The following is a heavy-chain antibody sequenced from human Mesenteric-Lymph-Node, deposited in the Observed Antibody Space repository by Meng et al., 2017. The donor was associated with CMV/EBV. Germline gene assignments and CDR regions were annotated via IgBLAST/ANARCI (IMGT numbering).Heavy chain of an antibody. CDR3: ARVVHNWFDP. CDR1: GGSVSSGDYC. J-gene: IGHJ5*02. CDR2: IYYSGST. V-gene: IGHV4-30-4*08. Sequence: LTCTVSGGSVSSGDYCWSWIRQPPGKGLEWIAYIYYSGSTYYNPSLKSRLTLSVDMSKNQFSLKLSSVTAADTAVYYCARVVHNWFDPWGQGTLVTVSS.